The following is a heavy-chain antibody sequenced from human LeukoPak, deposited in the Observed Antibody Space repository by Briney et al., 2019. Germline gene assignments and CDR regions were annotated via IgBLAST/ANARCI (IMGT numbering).Heavy chain of an antibody. CDR2: IYTSGST. Sequence: SETLSLTCTVSGGSISSYYWSWIRQPAGKGLEWIGRIYTSGSTNYNPSLKSRVTMSVDTSKNQFSLKLSSVTAADTAVYYCARVRSSGVAGIYYYYGMDVWGQGTTVTVSS. J-gene: IGHJ6*02. CDR3: ARVRSSGVAGIYYYYGMDV. V-gene: IGHV4-4*07. D-gene: IGHD6-19*01. CDR1: GGSISSYY.